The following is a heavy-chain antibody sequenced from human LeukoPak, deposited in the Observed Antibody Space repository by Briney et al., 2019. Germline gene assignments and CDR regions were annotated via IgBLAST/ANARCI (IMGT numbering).Heavy chain of an antibody. CDR3: ARQTGSGLFSLP. J-gene: IGHJ4*02. D-gene: IGHD3-10*01. Sequence: SETLSPTCTVSGDSISSSNCYWGWIRQPPGKGLEWIGSIYFSGDTYYNASLKSRVTISVDTSKNQFSLKLSSVTAADTAVYYCARQTGSGLFSLPGGQGTLVTVSS. CDR1: GDSISSSNCY. CDR2: IYFSGDT. V-gene: IGHV4-39*01.